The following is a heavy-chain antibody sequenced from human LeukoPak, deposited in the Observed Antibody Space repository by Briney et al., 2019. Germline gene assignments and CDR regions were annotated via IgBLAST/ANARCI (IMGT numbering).Heavy chain of an antibody. CDR3: AGTSSGYYSTDY. CDR2: VHRSGST. D-gene: IGHD5-12*01. V-gene: IGHV4-38-2*02. J-gene: IGHJ4*02. CDR1: GYSSSIDYY. Sequence: SETLSLTCTVSGYSSSIDYYWGWIRQSPGKGLEWIGSVHRSGSTYYNPSLKSRVTISGDTSKSQFSLRLTSVTAADTAVYYCAGTSSGYYSTDYWGQGTLVTVSS.